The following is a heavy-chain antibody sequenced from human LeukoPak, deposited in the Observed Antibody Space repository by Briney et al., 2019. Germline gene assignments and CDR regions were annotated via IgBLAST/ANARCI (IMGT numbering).Heavy chain of an antibody. CDR2: IIPILGIA. D-gene: IGHD6-13*01. CDR1: GGTFSSYA. V-gene: IGHV1-69*04. Sequence: SVTVSCAASGGTFSSYAISWVRQAPGQGLEWMGRIIPILGIANYAQKIQGRVTITADKSTSTAYMELSSLRSEDTAVYYCARVGYSSSWDAFDIWGQGTMVTVSS. CDR3: ARVGYSSSWDAFDI. J-gene: IGHJ3*02.